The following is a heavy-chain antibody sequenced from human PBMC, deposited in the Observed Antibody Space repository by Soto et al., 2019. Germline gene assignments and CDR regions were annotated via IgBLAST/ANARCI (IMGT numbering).Heavy chain of an antibody. CDR1: CGSYSRYS. CDR3: ARSASTRTDLVVTHATGDYSDV. Sequence: SQTVSLTCAVYCGSYSRYSWTWTRQPPWKCLEWIAEANHRGSTNYNPSLKSRLTIAAGTYKSQFSLKLVSVTAADTAVYYCARSASTRTDLVVTHATGDYSDVWG. D-gene: IGHD5-12*01. CDR2: ANHRGST. J-gene: IGHJ6*02. V-gene: IGHV4-34*01.